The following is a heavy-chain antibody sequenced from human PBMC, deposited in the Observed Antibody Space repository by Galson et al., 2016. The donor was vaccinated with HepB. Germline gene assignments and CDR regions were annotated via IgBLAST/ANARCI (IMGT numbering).Heavy chain of an antibody. Sequence: SVKVSCKVSGYTLTELSIHWVRQAPGKGLEWMGGFDPEDGVTTYTQKFQGRFTMTEDTSTDTAYMELSSLISEDTAVYYCATGWPSRGYSGYVSYQYFGMDVWGQGTTVTVSS. J-gene: IGHJ6*02. CDR3: ATGWPSRGYSGYVSYQYFGMDV. V-gene: IGHV1-24*01. D-gene: IGHD5-12*01. CDR1: GYTLTELS. CDR2: FDPEDGVT.